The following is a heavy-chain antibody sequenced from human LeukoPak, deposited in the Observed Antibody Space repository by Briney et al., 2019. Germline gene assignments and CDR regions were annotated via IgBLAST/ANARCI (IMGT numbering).Heavy chain of an antibody. J-gene: IGHJ4*02. D-gene: IGHD3-16*01. V-gene: IGHV4-30-2*01. CDR1: GGSISSGGYS. CDR3: ARVDAVVWGPDIRFDY. Sequence: PSETLSLTCAVSGGSISSGGYSWSWIRQPPGKGLEWIGYIYHSGSTYYNPSLKSRVTISVDRSKSQFSLKLSSVTAADTAVYYCARVDAVVWGPDIRFDYWGQGTLVTVSS. CDR2: IYHSGST.